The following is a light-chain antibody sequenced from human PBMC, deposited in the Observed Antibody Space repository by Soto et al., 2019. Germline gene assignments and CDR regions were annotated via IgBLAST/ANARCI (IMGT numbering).Light chain of an antibody. V-gene: IGKV3-20*01. J-gene: IGKJ1*01. CDR2: GAS. Sequence: EIVMTQSPATLSVSPGERATLSFRASQSVASSFLAWYQQKPGQAPRLLIYGASSRATGIPDRFSGSGSGTDFTLTISRLEPEDFAVYYCHQYVSSLFGQGTKVDIK. CDR1: QSVASSF. CDR3: HQYVSSL.